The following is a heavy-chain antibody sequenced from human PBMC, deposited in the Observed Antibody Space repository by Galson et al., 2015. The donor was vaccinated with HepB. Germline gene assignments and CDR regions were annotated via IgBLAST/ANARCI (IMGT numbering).Heavy chain of an antibody. D-gene: IGHD5-24*01. CDR2: IYPGDSDT. CDR1: GYSFTNYW. V-gene: IGHV5-51*01. J-gene: IGHJ4*02. CDR3: ARQASNIDGYNHFDY. Sequence: QSGAEVKKPGESLKISCQVSGYSFTNYWIGWVRQMPGEGLEWMGIIYPGDSDTRYSPSLQGQVTISADNSISTAYLQWSSLKASDPAMYYCARQASNIDGYNHFDYWGPGSLVTVSS.